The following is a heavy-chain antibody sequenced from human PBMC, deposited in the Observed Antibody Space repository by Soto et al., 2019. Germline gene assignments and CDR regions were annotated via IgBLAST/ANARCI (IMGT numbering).Heavy chain of an antibody. J-gene: IGHJ5*02. CDR2: ITRSGGNA. D-gene: IGHD3-16*01. CDR3: ARGMYTNYVNYFDL. CDR1: GFIFKDYY. V-gene: IGHV3-11*01. Sequence: PGGSVTLACAASGFIFKDYYMPCMRQTPEKGLEWISTITRSGGNAYYAASVKGRVTISGDNAHNSLYLQMSGLRAEDTALYYCARGMYTNYVNYFDLWGQET.